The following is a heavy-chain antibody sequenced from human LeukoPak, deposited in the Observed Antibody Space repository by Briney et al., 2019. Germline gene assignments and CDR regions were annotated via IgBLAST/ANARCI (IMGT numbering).Heavy chain of an antibody. Sequence: ASVKVSCKASGYTFTGYYMHWVRQAPGQGLEWMGWINPNSGGTNYAQKFQGWVTMTRDTSISTAYMELSRLRSDDTAVYYCARGFRSRYCSGGSCFRSLDYWGQGTLVTVSS. V-gene: IGHV1-2*04. CDR1: GYTFTGYY. CDR2: INPNSGGT. CDR3: ARGFRSRYCSGGSCFRSLDY. J-gene: IGHJ4*02. D-gene: IGHD2-15*01.